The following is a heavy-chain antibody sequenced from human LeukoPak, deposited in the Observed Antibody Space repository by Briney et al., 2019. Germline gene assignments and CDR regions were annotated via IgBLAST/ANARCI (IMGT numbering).Heavy chain of an antibody. CDR3: TTGHYHDSSGYYYDAFDI. Sequence: GGSLRLSCTASGFTFGDYAMSWFRQAPGKGLEWVGFIRSKAYGGTTEYAASVKGRFTISRDDSKSIAYLQMNSLKTEDTAVYYCTTGHYHDSSGYYYDAFDIWGQGTMVTVSS. V-gene: IGHV3-49*03. CDR1: GFTFGDYA. J-gene: IGHJ3*02. D-gene: IGHD3-22*01. CDR2: IRSKAYGGTT.